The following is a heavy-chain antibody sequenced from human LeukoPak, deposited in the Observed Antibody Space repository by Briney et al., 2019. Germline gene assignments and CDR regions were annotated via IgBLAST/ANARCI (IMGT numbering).Heavy chain of an antibody. CDR2: INQGGNEG. Sequence: GGSLRLSCGTSGFTFNNHWMAWVRQSPGKGLDWVANINQGGNEGRYADSVKARFTVSRDNAKNSLYLQMNSLRAEDTGVYYCTRAGGFWGSTSFYDSWGRGVLVTVSS. CDR3: TRAGGFWGSTSFYDS. J-gene: IGHJ4*02. CDR1: GFTFNNHW. D-gene: IGHD3-16*01. V-gene: IGHV3-7*04.